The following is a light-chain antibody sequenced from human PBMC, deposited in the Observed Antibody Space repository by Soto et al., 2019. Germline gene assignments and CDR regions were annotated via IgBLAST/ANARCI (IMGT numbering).Light chain of an antibody. J-gene: IGLJ2*01. V-gene: IGLV2-14*01. Sequence: QSVLTQPASVSGSPGQSITISFTGTSSDVGGYNYVSWYQQHPGKAPKLMIYDVSNRPSGVSNRFSGSKSGNTASLTIAGLQAEDEADYYCSSYTSSSTPWVFGGGTQLTVL. CDR3: SSYTSSSTPWV. CDR1: SSDVGGYNY. CDR2: DVS.